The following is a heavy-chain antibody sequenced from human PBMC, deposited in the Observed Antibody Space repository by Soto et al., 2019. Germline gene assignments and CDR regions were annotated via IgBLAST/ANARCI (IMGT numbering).Heavy chain of an antibody. J-gene: IGHJ4*02. CDR1: AGSISRYY. CDR3: VGSLMSRAMESFHY. Sequence: HVQLQESGPGLVKPSEPLSLTCSVSAGSISRYYWGWVRQSPGEGLEWIAHISYTVDASYNPSPKSRVTISLDTSKHQIALSLMSVTAADTAVYYCVGSLMSRAMESFHYWGQGTRVTVTS. D-gene: IGHD5-18*01. V-gene: IGHV4-59*01. CDR2: ISYTVDA.